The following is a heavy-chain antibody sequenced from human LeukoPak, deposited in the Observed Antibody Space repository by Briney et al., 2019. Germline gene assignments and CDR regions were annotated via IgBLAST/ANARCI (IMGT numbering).Heavy chain of an antibody. CDR3: ARVSHPHFWSGYVFWFNP. CDR2: IKQDGSEK. CDR1: GFTFSSYW. Sequence: GGSLRLSCAASGFTFSSYWMSWVRKAPGKGLEWVANIKQDGSEKYYADSVKGRFTISRDNAKNSLYLQMNSLRAEDTAVYYCARVSHPHFWSGYVFWFNPWGQGTLVTVSS. J-gene: IGHJ5*02. V-gene: IGHV3-7*01. D-gene: IGHD3-3*02.